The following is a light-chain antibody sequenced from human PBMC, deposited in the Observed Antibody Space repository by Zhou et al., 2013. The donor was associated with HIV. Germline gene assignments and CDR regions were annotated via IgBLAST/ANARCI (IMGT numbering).Light chain of an antibody. CDR1: QGISSY. CDR2: AAS. Sequence: DIQLTQSPSFLSASVGDRVTITCRASQGISSYLAWYQLKPGKAPKLLIYAASTLQSGVPSRFSGSGSGTEFTLTISSLQPDDFGTYYCQQCNSYPYTFGQGTKLEIK. J-gene: IGKJ2*01. V-gene: IGKV1-9*01. CDR3: QQCNSYPYT.